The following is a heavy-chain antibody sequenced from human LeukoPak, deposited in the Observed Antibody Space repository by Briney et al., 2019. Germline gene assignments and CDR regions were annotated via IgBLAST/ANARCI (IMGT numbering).Heavy chain of an antibody. CDR3: ASALDDFWSGYRLDY. J-gene: IGHJ4*02. D-gene: IGHD3-3*01. Sequence: SETLSLTCAVYGGSFSGYYWSWIRQPPGKGLEWIGEINHSGSTNYNPSLKSRVTISVDTSKNQFSLKLSSVTAADTAVYYCASALDDFWSGYRLDYWGQGTLVTVSS. CDR1: GGSFSGYY. V-gene: IGHV4-34*01. CDR2: INHSGST.